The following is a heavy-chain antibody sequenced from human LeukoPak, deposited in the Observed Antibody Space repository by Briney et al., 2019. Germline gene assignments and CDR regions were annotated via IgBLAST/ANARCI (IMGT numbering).Heavy chain of an antibody. J-gene: IGHJ4*02. CDR3: ARAHYRDYGGSDY. Sequence: PSETLSLTCAVYGGSFSGYSWSWIRQPPGKGLEWIGEINHSGSTYYNPSLKSRVTISVDMSKIQFSLKLTSVTAADTAVYYCARAHYRDYGGSDYWGQGTLVTVSS. CDR1: GGSFSGYS. CDR2: INHSGST. V-gene: IGHV4-34*01. D-gene: IGHD4-17*01.